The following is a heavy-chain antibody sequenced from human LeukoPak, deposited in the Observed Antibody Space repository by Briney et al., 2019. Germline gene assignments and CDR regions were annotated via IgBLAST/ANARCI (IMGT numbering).Heavy chain of an antibody. D-gene: IGHD3-10*01. CDR3: ARDSGSGSWPTYYFDY. V-gene: IGHV3-48*04. J-gene: IGHJ4*02. CDR2: ISSSSSTI. Sequence: GGSLRLSCAASGFSFSSYSMNWVRQAPGKGLEWVSYISSSSSTIYYADSVKGRFTISRDNAKNSLYLQMNSLRAEDTAVYYCARDSGSGSWPTYYFDYWGQGTLVTVSS. CDR1: GFSFSSYS.